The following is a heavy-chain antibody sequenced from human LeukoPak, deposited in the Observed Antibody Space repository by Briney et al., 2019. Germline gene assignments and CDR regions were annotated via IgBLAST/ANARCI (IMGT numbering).Heavy chain of an antibody. Sequence: GGSLRLSCEVSGFIFSDTWMTWVRQAPGKGLEWLACIKQDGSEKYYVDSVKGRFTISRDNAENSLYLQMNSLRAEDTAVYYCTRNLPGCYHYFSLDVWGQGTTVTVSS. D-gene: IGHD3-9*01. V-gene: IGHV3-7*05. CDR3: TRNLPGCYHYFSLDV. CDR1: GFIFSDTW. J-gene: IGHJ6*02. CDR2: IKQDGSEK.